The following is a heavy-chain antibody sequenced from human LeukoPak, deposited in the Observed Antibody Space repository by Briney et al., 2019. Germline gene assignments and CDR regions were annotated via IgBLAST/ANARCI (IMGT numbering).Heavy chain of an antibody. V-gene: IGHV3-23*01. D-gene: IGHD6-13*01. Sequence: PGGSLRLSCAASGFTFSNYWMHWVRQAPGKGLEWVSTIRASGANTYYADSVKGRFTISRDNSKNTLYLQMNSLRAEDTAVYYCAIAIIVAPGKVYFDYWGQGTLVTVSS. CDR3: AIAIIVAPGKVYFDY. J-gene: IGHJ4*02. CDR1: GFTFSNYW. CDR2: IRASGANT.